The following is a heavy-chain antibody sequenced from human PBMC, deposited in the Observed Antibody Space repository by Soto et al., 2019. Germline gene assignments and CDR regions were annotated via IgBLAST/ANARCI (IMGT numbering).Heavy chain of an antibody. CDR2: IWYDGSNK. CDR3: AKDRSSSIDGMDV. J-gene: IGHJ6*02. Sequence: QVQLVESGGGVVQPGRSLRLSCTASGFKFSRYGMHWVRQAPDKGLEWVAVIWYDGSNKYYADSVKGRFTISRDNSKNTLYLQANSLRAEETAVYYCAKDRSSSIDGMDVWGQGTTVTVSS. CDR1: GFKFSRYG. D-gene: IGHD6-13*01. V-gene: IGHV3-33*06.